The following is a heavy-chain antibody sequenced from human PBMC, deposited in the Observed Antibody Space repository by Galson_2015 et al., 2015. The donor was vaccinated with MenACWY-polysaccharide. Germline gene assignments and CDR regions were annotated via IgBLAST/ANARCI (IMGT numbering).Heavy chain of an antibody. Sequence: SLRLSCAASGFTFSSYSMNWVRQAPGKGLEWVSSISGGSSYIYYGDSVKGRFTISRDNAKNSLYLQMNSLRAEDTAVYYCARGPGGGGSYGPIDYWGQGTLVTVSS. CDR2: ISGGSSYI. D-gene: IGHD1-26*01. CDR3: ARGPGGGGSYGPIDY. CDR1: GFTFSSYS. V-gene: IGHV3-21*01. J-gene: IGHJ4*02.